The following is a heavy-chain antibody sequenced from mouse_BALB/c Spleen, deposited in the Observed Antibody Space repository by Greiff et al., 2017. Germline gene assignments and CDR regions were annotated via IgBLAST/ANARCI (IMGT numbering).Heavy chain of an antibody. CDR1: GFTFSSYG. CDR2: ISSGGSYT. CDR3: ASSMITTGKYYFDY. V-gene: IGHV5-6*01. J-gene: IGHJ3*01. D-gene: IGHD2-4*01. Sequence: EVKVVESGGDLVKPGGSLKLSCAASGFTFSSYGMSWVRQTPDKRLEWVATISSGGSYTYYPDSVKGRFTISRDNAKNTLYLQMSSLESEDTSMYYCASSMITTGKYYFDYWGQGTLVTVSA.